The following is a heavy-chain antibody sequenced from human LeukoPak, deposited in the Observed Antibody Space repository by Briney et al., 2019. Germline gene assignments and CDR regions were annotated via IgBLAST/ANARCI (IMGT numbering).Heavy chain of an antibody. V-gene: IGHV3-33*01. CDR1: GFSFSSYG. CDR3: ASHGGL. J-gene: IGHJ4*02. CDR2: IWYDGTNK. D-gene: IGHD5-12*01. Sequence: EGSLRLSCAASGFSFSSYGMHWVRQAPGKGLEWVAVIWYDGTNKNYADSVKGRFTISRDNSKNMLYLQMNSLRVEDTALYYCASHGGLWGQGTLVTVSS.